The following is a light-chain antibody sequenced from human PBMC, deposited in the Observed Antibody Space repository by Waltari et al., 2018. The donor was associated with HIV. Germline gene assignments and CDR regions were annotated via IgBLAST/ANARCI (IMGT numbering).Light chain of an antibody. Sequence: DIQMTQSPPTLSASVGDRVTITCRASQSVTGPLAWSKQKPGKAPNLLIFKASSLQNGVPALFMGSGSGTDCTLTISGLQPDDFATYYCQQYLTLSRTFGQGTQV. V-gene: IGKV1-5*03. CDR3: QQYLTLSRT. CDR2: KAS. CDR1: QSVTGP. J-gene: IGKJ1*01.